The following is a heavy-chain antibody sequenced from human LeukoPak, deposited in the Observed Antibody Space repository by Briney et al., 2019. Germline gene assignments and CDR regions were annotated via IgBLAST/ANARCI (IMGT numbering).Heavy chain of an antibody. CDR2: INPKSGGT. Sequence: GASVKVSCKASGYTFTGYYMHWVRQAPGQGLEWMGWINPKSGGTNYAQKFQGRVTMTRDTSISTAYMELSRLRSDDTAVYYCARDRYQLLWRYNWFDPWGQGTLVTVSS. J-gene: IGHJ5*02. CDR3: ARDRYQLLWRYNWFDP. CDR1: GYTFTGYY. V-gene: IGHV1-2*02. D-gene: IGHD2-2*01.